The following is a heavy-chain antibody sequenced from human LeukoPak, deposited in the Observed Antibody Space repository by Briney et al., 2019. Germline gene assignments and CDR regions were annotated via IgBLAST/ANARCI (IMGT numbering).Heavy chain of an antibody. CDR1: GFTFSSYA. CDR2: ISGSGGST. V-gene: IGHV3-23*01. CDR3: AGDGYNSRDAFDI. D-gene: IGHD5-24*01. Sequence: GGSLRLSCAASGFTFSSYAMSWVRQAPGKGLEWVSAISGSGGSTYYADSVKGRFTISRDNSKNTLYLQMNSLRAEDTAVYYCAGDGYNSRDAFDIWGQGTMVTVSS. J-gene: IGHJ3*02.